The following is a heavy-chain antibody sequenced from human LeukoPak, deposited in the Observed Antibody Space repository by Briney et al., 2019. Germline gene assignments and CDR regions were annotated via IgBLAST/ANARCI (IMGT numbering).Heavy chain of an antibody. J-gene: IGHJ4*02. CDR1: GHSVSSTNW. CDR3: AREGGFYRPLDY. V-gene: IGHV4-4*02. Sequence: SETLSLTCGGSGHSVSSTNWWTWIRQPPGEGLECIGEVHLDGRTDFNPSLKSRLTMSVDLSENHVSLKLTSVTAADTAVYYCAREGGFYRPLDYSGQGTLVTVSS. D-gene: IGHD6-25*01. CDR2: VHLDGRT.